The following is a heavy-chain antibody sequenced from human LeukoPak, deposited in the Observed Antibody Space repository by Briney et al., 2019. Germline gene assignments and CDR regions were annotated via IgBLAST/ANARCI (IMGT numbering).Heavy chain of an antibody. V-gene: IGHV3-23*01. CDR1: GFTFSGYA. CDR3: ARTDYGGAFDI. Sequence: GGSLRLSCAASGFTFSGYAMSWVRQAPGKGLEWVSAISGSGGSTYYADSVKGRFAISRDNSKNTLYLQMNSLRAEDTAVYYCARTDYGGAFDIWGQGTMVTVSS. D-gene: IGHD4-23*01. CDR2: ISGSGGST. J-gene: IGHJ3*02.